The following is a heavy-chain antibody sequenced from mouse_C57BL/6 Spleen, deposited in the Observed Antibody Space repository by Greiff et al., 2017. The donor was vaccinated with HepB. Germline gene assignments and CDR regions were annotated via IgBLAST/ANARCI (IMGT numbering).Heavy chain of an antibody. V-gene: IGHV5-12*01. D-gene: IGHD1-3*01. CDR2: ISNGGGST. Sequence: DVQLVESGGGLVQPGGSLKLSCAASGFTFSDYYMYWVRQTPEKRLEWVAYISNGGGSTYYPDTVKGRFTISRDNAKNTLYLQMSRLKSEDTAMYYCARQGKAYWYFDVWGTGTTVTVSS. J-gene: IGHJ1*03. CDR3: ARQGKAYWYFDV. CDR1: GFTFSDYY.